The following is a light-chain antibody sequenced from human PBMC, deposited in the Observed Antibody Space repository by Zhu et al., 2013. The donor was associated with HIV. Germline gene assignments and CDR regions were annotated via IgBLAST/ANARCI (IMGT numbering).Light chain of an antibody. V-gene: IGKV1-16*01. CDR3: QQYSRYPLT. J-gene: IGKJ4*01. CDR1: QGISDN. CDR2: GSS. Sequence: DVQMTQSPSSLSASVGDRVTVTCRASQGISDNLAWFQQKPGTAPKSLIYGSSHLQNGVPSRFSGSGSGTDFTLTINNLQPDDFAIYYCQQYSRYPLTFGGGTTVDFK.